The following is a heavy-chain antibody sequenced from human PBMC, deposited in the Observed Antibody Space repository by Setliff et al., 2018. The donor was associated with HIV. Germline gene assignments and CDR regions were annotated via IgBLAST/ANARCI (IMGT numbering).Heavy chain of an antibody. D-gene: IGHD2-21*01. CDR1: GGSITGYY. J-gene: IGHJ5*02. CDR2: IYYSGNT. V-gene: IGHV4-59*01. Sequence: SETLSLTRTVSGGSITGYYWSWIRQPPGKGLEWIGWIYYSGNTRYNPSLKSRVTISLDTSKNRFSLQLTSVTAADTAVYYCARYGGNSFWFDPWGQGTLVTVSS. CDR3: ARYGGNSFWFDP.